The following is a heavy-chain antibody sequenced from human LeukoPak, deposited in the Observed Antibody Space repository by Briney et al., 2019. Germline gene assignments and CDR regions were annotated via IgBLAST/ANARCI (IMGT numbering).Heavy chain of an antibody. CDR2: IWYDGSNK. D-gene: IGHD6-13*01. CDR1: GFTFSSYG. J-gene: IGHJ4*02. V-gene: IGHV3-33*01. CDR3: ARDSESSSWYFDY. Sequence: PGGSLRLSCAASGFTFSSYGMHWVRQAPGKGLEWVAVIWYDGSNKYYADSVKGRFTISRDNSKNTLYLQMNSLRAEDTAVYYCARDSESSSWYFDYWGQGTLVTVSS.